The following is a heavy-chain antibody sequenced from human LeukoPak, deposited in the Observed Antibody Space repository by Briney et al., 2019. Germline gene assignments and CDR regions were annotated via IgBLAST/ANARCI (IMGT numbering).Heavy chain of an antibody. CDR3: ARADSSSWYGYFDY. J-gene: IGHJ4*02. Sequence: GASVKVSCKASGGTFSSYAISWVRQAPGQGLEWMGGIIPIFGTANYAQKFQGRVTITADESTSTAYMELRSLRSDDTAVYYCARADSSSWYGYFDYWGQGTLVTVSS. CDR2: IIPIFGTA. D-gene: IGHD6-13*01. V-gene: IGHV1-69*13. CDR1: GGTFSSYA.